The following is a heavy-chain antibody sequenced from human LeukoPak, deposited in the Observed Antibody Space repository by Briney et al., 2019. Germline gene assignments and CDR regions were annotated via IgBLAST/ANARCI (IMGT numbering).Heavy chain of an antibody. CDR2: ISYSGST. J-gene: IGHJ4*02. Sequence: SETLSLTCSVSGASISSSSYYWAWIRQPPGKGLEWIGSISYSGSTYYNPSLKSRLTLSVDTSKNQFSLRLSSVTAADTAVYYCARQAAAGTFTFDYWGQGTLVSVSS. V-gene: IGHV4-39*01. D-gene: IGHD6-13*01. CDR1: GASISSSSYY. CDR3: ARQAAAGTFTFDY.